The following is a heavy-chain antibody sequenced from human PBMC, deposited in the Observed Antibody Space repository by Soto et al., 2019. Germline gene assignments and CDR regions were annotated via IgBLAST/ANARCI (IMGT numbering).Heavy chain of an antibody. V-gene: IGHV1-69*05. Sequence: SVKVSCKASGGTLSSYAISWVRQAPGQGLEWMGGIIPIFGTANYAQKLQGRVTMTTDTSTSTAYMELRSLRSDDTAVYYCARVGRDQSYYMDVWGKGTTVTVSS. CDR2: IIPIFGTA. CDR1: GGTLSSYA. CDR3: ARVGRDQSYYMDV. J-gene: IGHJ6*03. D-gene: IGHD2-2*01.